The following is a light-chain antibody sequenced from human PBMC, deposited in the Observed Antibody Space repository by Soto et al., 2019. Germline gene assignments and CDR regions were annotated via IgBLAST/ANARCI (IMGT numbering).Light chain of an antibody. CDR3: QQYYSNLRT. V-gene: IGKV4-1*01. Sequence: DIVMTQSPDSLAVSLGERATINCKSSQSVLYSSNNKNYLAWYQQKSGQPPKLLIYWASTRESGVPDRFSGSGSGTDFTLTISSLQAEDVAVYYCQQYYSNLRTFGQGTKVEIK. CDR2: WAS. J-gene: IGKJ1*01. CDR1: QSVLYSSNNKNY.